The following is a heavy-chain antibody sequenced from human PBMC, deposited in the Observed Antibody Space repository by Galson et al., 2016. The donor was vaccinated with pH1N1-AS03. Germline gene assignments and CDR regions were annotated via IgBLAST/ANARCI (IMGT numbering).Heavy chain of an antibody. J-gene: IGHJ4*02. D-gene: IGHD1-20*01. CDR3: AREMLTVTKSFDS. CDR1: GYTFTAYY. V-gene: IGHV1-2*04. CDR2: INSNTGDT. Sequence: SVKVSCKASGYTFTAYYIHWVRQAPGQGLEWVGCINSNTGDTDYAQKFEGLVTMTRDTSISTVYMELSRLRPDGSAEYYCAREMLTVTKSFDSWGQGTLVTVAS.